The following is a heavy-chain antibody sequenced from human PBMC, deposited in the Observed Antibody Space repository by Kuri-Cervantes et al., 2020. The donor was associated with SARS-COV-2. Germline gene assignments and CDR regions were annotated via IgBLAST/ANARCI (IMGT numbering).Heavy chain of an antibody. J-gene: IGHJ4*02. Sequence: GESLKISCAASGFTVSSYGMHWVRQAPGKGLEWVSAISSSDGSTYYADSVKGRFTISRDNSKNTLYLQMNSLRAEDTAVYYCAKDRGYCSGGSCLYFDYWGQGTLVTVSS. D-gene: IGHD2-15*01. CDR1: GFTVSSYG. V-gene: IGHV3-23*01. CDR3: AKDRGYCSGGSCLYFDY. CDR2: ISSSDGST.